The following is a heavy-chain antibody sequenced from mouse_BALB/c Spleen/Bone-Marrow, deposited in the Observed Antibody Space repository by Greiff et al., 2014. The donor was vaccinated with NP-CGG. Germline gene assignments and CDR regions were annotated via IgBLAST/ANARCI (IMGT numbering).Heavy chain of an antibody. CDR2: ISYSGST. D-gene: IGHD1-1*01. V-gene: IGHV3-8*02. Sequence: VQLQQSGPSLVEPSQTLSLTCSVTGDSITSGYWNWIRKFPGNKLEYMGYISYSGSTYYNPSLKSRISITRDTSKNQYYLQLNSVTTEDTATYYCARILLRSYAMDYWGQGTSVTVSS. CDR3: ARILLRSYAMDY. J-gene: IGHJ4*01. CDR1: GDSITSGY.